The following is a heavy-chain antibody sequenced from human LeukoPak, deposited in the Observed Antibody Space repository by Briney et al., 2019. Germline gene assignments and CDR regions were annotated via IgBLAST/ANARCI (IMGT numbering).Heavy chain of an antibody. Sequence: GGSLRLSCAASGFSFSTYSMNWVRQAPGKGLEWVSYVSFSSTTIYYADSVKGRFTISRDNAKNSLYLQMDSLRAEDTAMYYCASHYKTTGSNPQPDYWGQGTLVTVSS. CDR3: ASHYKTTGSNPQPDY. CDR1: GFSFSTYS. D-gene: IGHD4-11*01. V-gene: IGHV3-48*01. J-gene: IGHJ4*02. CDR2: VSFSSTTI.